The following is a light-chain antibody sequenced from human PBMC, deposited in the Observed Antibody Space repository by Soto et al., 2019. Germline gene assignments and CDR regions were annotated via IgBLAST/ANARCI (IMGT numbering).Light chain of an antibody. V-gene: IGKV3-11*01. CDR1: QSVSSS. CDR2: DAF. J-gene: IGKJ5*01. CDR3: QHRGFWPPVT. Sequence: EIVLTQSPATLSLSPGERATLSCRASQSVSSSLAWYQQKPGQAPRLLIYDAFNRATGTPARFSGSGSGTDFTLTISSLEPEDFAIYYCQHRGFWPPVTFGQGARLEIK.